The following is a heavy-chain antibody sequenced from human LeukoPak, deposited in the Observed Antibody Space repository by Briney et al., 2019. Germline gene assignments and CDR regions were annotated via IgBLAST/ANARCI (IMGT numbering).Heavy chain of an antibody. CDR1: GFTFSHYW. V-gene: IGHV3-7*01. J-gene: IGHJ6*03. D-gene: IGHD2-15*01. Sequence: PGGSLRLSCAASGFTFSHYWMNWVRQAAGKGLEWVANIKQDGSEKYYVDSVKGRFTISRDNAKNSLYLQMNSLRVEDTAVYYCARRGLPDVWGKGTTVTVSS. CDR3: ARRGLPDV. CDR2: IKQDGSEK.